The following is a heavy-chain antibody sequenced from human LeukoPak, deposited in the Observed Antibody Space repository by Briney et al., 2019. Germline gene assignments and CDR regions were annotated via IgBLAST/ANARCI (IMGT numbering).Heavy chain of an antibody. Sequence: SVKVSCKASGGSFSSYAISWVRQAPGQELEWMGRIIPILGIAKYAQKFQGRVTITADKSTSTAYMELSSLRSEDTAVYYCARDAPLSCSGGSCYSDDTDYWGQGTLVTVSS. CDR2: IIPILGIA. V-gene: IGHV1-69*04. J-gene: IGHJ4*02. D-gene: IGHD2-15*01. CDR3: ARDAPLSCSGGSCYSDDTDY. CDR1: GGSFSSYA.